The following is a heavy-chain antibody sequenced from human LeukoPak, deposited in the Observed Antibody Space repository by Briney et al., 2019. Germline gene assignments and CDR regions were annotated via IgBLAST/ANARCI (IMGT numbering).Heavy chain of an antibody. CDR3: ARGGGLDG. Sequence: GGSLRLSCAASGFTFSSYWMNWARQAPGKGLEWVASINHNGNVNYYVDSVKGRFTISRDNAKNSLYLQMSNLRAEDTAVYFCARGGGLDGWGQGATVTVSS. D-gene: IGHD3-16*01. J-gene: IGHJ6*02. V-gene: IGHV3-7*03. CDR1: GFTFSSYW. CDR2: INHNGNVN.